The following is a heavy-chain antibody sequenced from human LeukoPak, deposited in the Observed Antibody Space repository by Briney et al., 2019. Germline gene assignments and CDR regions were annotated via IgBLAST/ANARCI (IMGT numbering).Heavy chain of an antibody. D-gene: IGHD3-16*01. V-gene: IGHV7-4-1*02. J-gene: IGHJ4*02. CDR1: GYTFTVYT. Sequence: ASVKVSCKASGYTFTVYTINWLRHAPGQGLEWMGWITTSTGKPTYAQGFTGRFVFSLDTSVSTTYLHINSLKAEDTAVYYCARDASMINFDYWGQGSLVTASS. CDR3: ARDASMINFDY. CDR2: ITTSTGKP.